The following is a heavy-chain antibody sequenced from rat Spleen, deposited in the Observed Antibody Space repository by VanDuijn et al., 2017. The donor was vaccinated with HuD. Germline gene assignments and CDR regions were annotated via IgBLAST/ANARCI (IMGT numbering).Heavy chain of an antibody. V-gene: IGHV5-7*01. CDR1: GFTFSDYY. CDR3: TRGFTVAVF. D-gene: IGHD1-2*01. J-gene: IGHJ2*01. CDR2: ISYDGSST. Sequence: EVQLVESGGGLVRPGRSLKLSCAASGFTFSDYYMAWVRQAPKKGLEWVASISYDGSSTYYRDSVKGRFTISRDNAKSTLYLQMDSLRSEDTATYYCTRGFTVAVFWGQGVMVTVSA.